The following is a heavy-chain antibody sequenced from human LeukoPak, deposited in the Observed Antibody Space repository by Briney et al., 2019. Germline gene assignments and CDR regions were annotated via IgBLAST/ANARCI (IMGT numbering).Heavy chain of an antibody. CDR2: INPNSGGT. J-gene: IGHJ4*02. D-gene: IGHD6-13*01. V-gene: IGHV1-2*02. Sequence: ASVKVSCKAPGYTFTGYYMHWVRQAPGQGLEWMGWINPNSGGTNYAQKFRGRVTMTRDTSISTAYMELSSLTSDDTAVYYCATTAAPLGYWGQGTLVTASS. CDR1: GYTFTGYY. CDR3: ATTAAPLGY.